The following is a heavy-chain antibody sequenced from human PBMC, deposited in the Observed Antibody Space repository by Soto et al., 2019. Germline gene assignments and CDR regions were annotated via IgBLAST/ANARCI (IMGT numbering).Heavy chain of an antibody. Sequence: EVQLVESGGGLVKPGGSLRLSCAASGFTFSSYSMNWVRQARGKGLEWVSSISSSSSYIYYADSVKGRFTISRDNAKNSLFVQVNSLRAEDTAVYYCAREGDIVATYDYYGMDVWGQGTTVAVSS. CDR2: ISSSSSYI. V-gene: IGHV3-21*01. J-gene: IGHJ6*02. D-gene: IGHD5-12*01. CDR1: GFTFSSYS. CDR3: AREGDIVATYDYYGMDV.